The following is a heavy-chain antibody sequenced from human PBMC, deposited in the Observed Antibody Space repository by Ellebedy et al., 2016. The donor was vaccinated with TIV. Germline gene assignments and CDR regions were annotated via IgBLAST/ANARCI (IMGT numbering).Heavy chain of an antibody. Sequence: GGSLRLSCAAFGFTVSSKYMGWVRLAPGKGLEWVSVIHSGGSTYYADSVKGRFTISRDNSKNTLYLQMNSLRAEDTAVYYCARDPDNYYYGMDVWGQGTTVTVSS. CDR1: GFTVSSKY. CDR3: ARDPDNYYYGMDV. CDR2: IHSGGST. J-gene: IGHJ6*02. V-gene: IGHV3-66*01.